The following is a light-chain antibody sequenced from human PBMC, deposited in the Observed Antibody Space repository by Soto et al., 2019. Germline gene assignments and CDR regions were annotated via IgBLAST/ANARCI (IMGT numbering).Light chain of an antibody. Sequence: QSVLTQPASVSGSPGQSITISCTGTSRDVGXXXXXXXXXXXXXXXXKLMIYEVSDRPSGISSRFSGSKSGNTASPTISGLQTEDEADYYCSSYTSSSTLFGTGTKVTVL. CDR3: SSYTSSSTL. CDR2: EVS. CDR1: SRDVGXXXX. V-gene: IGLV2-14*01. J-gene: IGLJ1*01.